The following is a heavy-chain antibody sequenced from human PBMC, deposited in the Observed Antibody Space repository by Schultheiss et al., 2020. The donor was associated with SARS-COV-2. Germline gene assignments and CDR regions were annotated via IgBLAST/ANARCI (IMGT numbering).Heavy chain of an antibody. V-gene: IGHV3-33*01. CDR1: GFTFSSYG. Sequence: GGSLRLSCAASGFTFSSYGMHWVRQAPGKGLEWVAVIWYDGSNKYYADSVKGRFTISRDNSKNTLYLQMNSLRAEDTAVYYCARDGETTVTLDYWGQGTLVTVSS. CDR2: IWYDGSNK. J-gene: IGHJ4*02. CDR3: ARDGETTVTLDY. D-gene: IGHD4-17*01.